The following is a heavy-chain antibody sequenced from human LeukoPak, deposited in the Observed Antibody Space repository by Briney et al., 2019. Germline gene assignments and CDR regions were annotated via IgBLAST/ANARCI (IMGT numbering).Heavy chain of an antibody. CDR2: IYYSGST. V-gene: IGHV4-59*01. J-gene: IGHJ6*03. CDR3: ARVDYDFWSKNYYYYYMDV. D-gene: IGHD3-3*01. CDR1: GGSFSSYY. Sequence: SETLSLTCTVSGGSFSSYYWSWVRQPPGKGLEGIGYIYYSGSTNYNPSLTSRVTISVDTSKNQFSLKLSSVTAADTAVYYCARVDYDFWSKNYYYYYMDVWGKGTTVTVSS.